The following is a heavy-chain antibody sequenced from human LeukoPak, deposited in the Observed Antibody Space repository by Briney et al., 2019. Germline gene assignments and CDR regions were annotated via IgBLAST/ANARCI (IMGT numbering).Heavy chain of an antibody. D-gene: IGHD3-22*01. J-gene: IGHJ4*02. V-gene: IGHV3-23*01. CDR3: ARDSYDISAYFYFDF. Sequence: GGSLRLSCAASGFTFSSYGMSWVRQAPGKGLEWVSAISGSGGSTYYADSVKGRFTISRDNSKNTLYLQMNSLGAEDTAVYYCARDSYDISAYFYFDFWGQGTLVTVSS. CDR1: GFTFSSYG. CDR2: ISGSGGST.